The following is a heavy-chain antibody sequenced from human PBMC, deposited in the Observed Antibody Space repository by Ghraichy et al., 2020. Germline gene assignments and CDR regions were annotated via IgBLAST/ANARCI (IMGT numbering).Heavy chain of an antibody. CDR2: SISGIYT. D-gene: IGHD4-11*01. V-gene: IGHV3-11*06. J-gene: IGHJ2*01. CDR3: ARDRLPPPENYFDL. Sequence: SISGIYTTYADTLKGRFTISRDNAKNSLYLQMNRLRAEDTALYFCARDRLPPPENYFDLWGRGTFV.